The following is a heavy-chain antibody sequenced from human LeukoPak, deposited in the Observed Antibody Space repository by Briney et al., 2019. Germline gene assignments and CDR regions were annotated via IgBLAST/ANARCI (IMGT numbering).Heavy chain of an antibody. CDR1: GGSISSYY. V-gene: IGHV4-4*09. CDR2: IHTSGST. J-gene: IGHJ4*02. D-gene: IGHD2-2*01. Sequence: SETLSLTCTVSGGSISSYYWSWIRQPPGKGLEWIGYIHTSGSTNYNPSLKSRVTISVDTSKNQFSLKLSSVTAADTAVYYCARFGGCSSTSCYPFDYWGQGTLVTVSS. CDR3: ARFGGCSSTSCYPFDY.